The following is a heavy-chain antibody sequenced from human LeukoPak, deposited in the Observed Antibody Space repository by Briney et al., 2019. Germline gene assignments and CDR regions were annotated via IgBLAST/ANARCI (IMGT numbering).Heavy chain of an antibody. CDR1: GFTFSSYG. D-gene: IGHD6-19*01. CDR2: IWYDGSNK. J-gene: IGHJ4*02. V-gene: IGHV3-33*01. CDR3: ARDGYSSGWYGPDY. Sequence: GRFLRLSCAASGFTFSSYGMHWVRQAPGKGLEWVAVIWYDGSNKYYADSVKGRFTISRDNSKNTLYLQMNSLRAEDTAVYYCARDGYSSGWYGPDYWGQGTLVTVSS.